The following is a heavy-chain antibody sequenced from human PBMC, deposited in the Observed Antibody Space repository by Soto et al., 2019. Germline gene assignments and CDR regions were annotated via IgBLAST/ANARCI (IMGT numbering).Heavy chain of an antibody. CDR2: INADNGNT. Sequence: GASVKVSCKASGYTFTSYAMHWVRQAPGQRLEWMGWINADNGNTKYSQKFQGRVTITRDTSASTAYMELSSLRSEDTAVYYCARWEPWDTAMIDYWGQGTLVTVSS. CDR1: GYTFTSYA. CDR3: ARWEPWDTAMIDY. V-gene: IGHV1-3*01. J-gene: IGHJ4*02. D-gene: IGHD5-18*01.